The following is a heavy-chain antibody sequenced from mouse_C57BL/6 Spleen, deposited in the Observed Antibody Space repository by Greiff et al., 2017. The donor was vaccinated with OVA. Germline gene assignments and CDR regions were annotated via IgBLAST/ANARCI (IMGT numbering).Heavy chain of an antibody. CDR2: IDPSDSYT. CDR3: ARGDRTAQAFDD. J-gene: IGHJ2*01. V-gene: IGHV1-50*01. D-gene: IGHD3-2*02. CDR1: GYTFTSYW. Sequence: QVQLQQPGAELVKPGASVKLSCKASGYTFTSYWMQWVKQRPGQGLEWIGEIDPSDSYTNYNQKFKGKATLTVDTSSSTAYMQLSSLTSEDSAVYYCARGDRTAQAFDDWGKGTTLTVSS.